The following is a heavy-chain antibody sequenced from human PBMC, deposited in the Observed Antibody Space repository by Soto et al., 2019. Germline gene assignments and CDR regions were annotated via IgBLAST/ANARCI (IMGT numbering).Heavy chain of an antibody. CDR3: ARLRFLQETLDAFDI. J-gene: IGHJ3*02. D-gene: IGHD4-4*01. V-gene: IGHV3-66*01. Sequence: EVQLVESGGGLVQPGGSLRLSCAASGLTVSSNYMSWVRQAPGKGLELVSVIYSGGRTYYADSVKGRFTITRDNSKNTVYLQMNSLRAEDTAVYYCARLRFLQETLDAFDIWGQGTMVTVSS. CDR2: IYSGGRT. CDR1: GLTVSSNY.